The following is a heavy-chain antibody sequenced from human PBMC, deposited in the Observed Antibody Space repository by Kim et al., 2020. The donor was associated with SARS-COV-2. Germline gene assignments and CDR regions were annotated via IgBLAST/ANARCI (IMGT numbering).Heavy chain of an antibody. J-gene: IGHJ6*02. CDR1: GFTFSDYS. Sequence: GGSLRLSCAASGFTFSDYSMNWVRQAPGKGLEWISYISSVGNNIYYAHSVKGRFTISRDNAKNSLYLQMNSLRDEDTAAYYCARDPHYDSRSYAPWYYGMDVWGQGTTVTVSS. V-gene: IGHV3-48*02. CDR2: ISSVGNNI. CDR3: ARDPHYDSRSYAPWYYGMDV. D-gene: IGHD3-22*01.